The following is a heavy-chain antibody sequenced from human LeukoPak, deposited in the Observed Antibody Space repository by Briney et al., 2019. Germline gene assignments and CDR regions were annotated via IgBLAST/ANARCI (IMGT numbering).Heavy chain of an antibody. CDR3: AKRAVGATSDY. CDR2: IKQDGTEK. J-gene: IGHJ4*02. V-gene: IGHV3-7*03. Sequence: PGESLRLSCAASGFTFTTYWLGWVRQPPGKGLEWVANIKQDGTEKYYVDSVKGRFTISRDNAKNTLYLQMNSLRAEDTAVYYCAKRAVGATSDYWGQGTLVTVSS. CDR1: GFTFTTYW. D-gene: IGHD1-26*01.